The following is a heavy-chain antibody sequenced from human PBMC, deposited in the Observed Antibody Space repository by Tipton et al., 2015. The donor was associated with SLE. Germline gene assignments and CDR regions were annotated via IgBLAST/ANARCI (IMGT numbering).Heavy chain of an antibody. CDR3: AGAWQGYCSGGTCYVLDY. J-gene: IGHJ4*02. V-gene: IGHV4-34*01. CDR2: IYYSGST. D-gene: IGHD2-15*01. Sequence: LRLSCAVYGGSFSGYYWSWIRQPPGKGLEWIGNIYYSGSTYYNPSLQSRVTISVGTSKNQFSLTVNSVTAADTAVYYCAGAWQGYCSGGTCYVLDYWGQGTLVTVSS. CDR1: GGSFSGYY.